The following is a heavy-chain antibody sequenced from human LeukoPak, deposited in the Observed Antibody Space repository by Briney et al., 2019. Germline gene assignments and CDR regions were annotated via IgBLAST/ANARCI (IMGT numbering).Heavy chain of an antibody. CDR1: GFTFSSYA. D-gene: IGHD3-22*01. CDR3: AKGGSSGYYFPFDY. CDR2: ISGSGGST. V-gene: IGHV3-23*01. J-gene: IGHJ4*02. Sequence: GGSLRPSCAASGFTFSSYAMSWVRQAPGKRLEWVSAISGSGGSTYYADSVKGRFTISRDNSKNTLYLQMNSLRAEDTAVYYCAKGGSSGYYFPFDYWGQGTLVTVSS.